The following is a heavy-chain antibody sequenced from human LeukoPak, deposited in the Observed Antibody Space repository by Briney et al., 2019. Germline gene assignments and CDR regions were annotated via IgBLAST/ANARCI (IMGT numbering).Heavy chain of an antibody. CDR1: GYTFTGYY. Sequence: ASVKVSCKASGYTFTGYYMHWVRQAPGQGLEWMGWINPNSGGTNYAQKFQGRVTMTRDTSISTAYMELSRLRSDDTAAYYCARDLEQLWLNYYYGMDVWGQGTTVTVSS. V-gene: IGHV1-2*02. D-gene: IGHD5-18*01. J-gene: IGHJ6*02. CDR3: ARDLEQLWLNYYYGMDV. CDR2: INPNSGGT.